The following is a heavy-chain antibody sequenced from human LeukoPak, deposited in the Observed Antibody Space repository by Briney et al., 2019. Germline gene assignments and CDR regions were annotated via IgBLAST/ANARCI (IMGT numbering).Heavy chain of an antibody. J-gene: IGHJ6*03. CDR3: ARDSGEVGAWDYYHMDV. Sequence: SETLSLTCTVSGDSISTSSYYWGWIRQPPGKGLEWIGSIYYSGSTYYKSSLKSRVTISIDTSKNQFSLKLSSVTAADTAVYYCARDSGEVGAWDYYHMDVWGKGTTVTISS. D-gene: IGHD1-26*01. V-gene: IGHV4-39*07. CDR1: GDSISTSSYY. CDR2: IYYSGST.